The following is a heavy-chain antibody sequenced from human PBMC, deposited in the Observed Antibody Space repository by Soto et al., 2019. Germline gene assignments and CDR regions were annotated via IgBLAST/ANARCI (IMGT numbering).Heavy chain of an antibody. V-gene: IGHV3-30*18. CDR3: AKIASLYSSSSSEDY. D-gene: IGHD6-6*01. Sequence: QVQLVESGGGVVQPGRSLRLSCAASGFTFSSYDMHWVRQAPGKGLEWVAVISYDGSNKYYADSVKGRFTISRDNSKNTLYLQMNSLRAEDTAVYYCAKIASLYSSSSSEDYWGQGTLVTVSS. CDR1: GFTFSSYD. J-gene: IGHJ4*02. CDR2: ISYDGSNK.